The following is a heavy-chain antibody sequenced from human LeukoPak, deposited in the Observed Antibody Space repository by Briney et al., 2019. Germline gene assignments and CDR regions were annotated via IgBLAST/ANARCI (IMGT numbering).Heavy chain of an antibody. V-gene: IGHV4-59*01. CDR2: IYYSGST. Sequence: SETLSLTCTVTGGSISSYYWSWIRQPPGKGLEWIGYIYYSGSTNYNPSLKSRVTISVDTSKNQFSLKLSSVTAADTAVYYCARDRWIFDYWGQGTLVTVSS. J-gene: IGHJ4*02. D-gene: IGHD5-12*01. CDR3: ARDRWIFDY. CDR1: GGSISSYY.